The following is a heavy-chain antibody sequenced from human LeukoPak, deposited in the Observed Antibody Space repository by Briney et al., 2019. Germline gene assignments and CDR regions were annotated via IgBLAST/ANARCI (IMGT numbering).Heavy chain of an antibody. D-gene: IGHD3-3*01. CDR2: INSDGSST. Sequence: PGGSLRLSCAAPGFTFRSYWMQWVGQAPGTGLGLVSRINSDGSSTRYADSVKGRFTMSRDNAKNTLYLQMNSLRAEDTAVYYCARRAVNMVYFDHWGQGTMVTVSS. CDR1: GFTFRSYW. CDR3: ARRAVNMVYFDH. J-gene: IGHJ4*02. V-gene: IGHV3-74*01.